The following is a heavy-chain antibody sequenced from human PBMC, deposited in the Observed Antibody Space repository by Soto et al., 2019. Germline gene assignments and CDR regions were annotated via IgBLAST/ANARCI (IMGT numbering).Heavy chain of an antibody. V-gene: IGHV4-34*01. CDR1: GGSFSGYY. Sequence: QVQLQQWGAGLLKPSETLSLTCAVYGGSFSGYYWSWIRQPPGKGLEWIGEINHSGSTNYNPSLKSRVTISVDTSKNQFSLKLSSVTAADTAVYYCATYRRKGIAAAGFDYWGQGTLVTISS. J-gene: IGHJ4*02. CDR3: ATYRRKGIAAAGFDY. CDR2: INHSGST. D-gene: IGHD6-13*01.